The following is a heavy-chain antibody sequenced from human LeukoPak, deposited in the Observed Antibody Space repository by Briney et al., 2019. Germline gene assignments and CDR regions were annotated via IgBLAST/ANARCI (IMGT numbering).Heavy chain of an antibody. Sequence: PGRSLRLSCAASGFTFSSYAMHWVRQAPGKGLEYASAISSNGGSTYYANSVKGRFTISRDNSKNTLYLQMGSLRAEDMAVYYCARGFKGYYDSSGYYYWGQGTLVTVSS. D-gene: IGHD3-22*01. CDR3: ARGFKGYYDSSGYYY. CDR1: GFTFSSYA. V-gene: IGHV3-64*01. J-gene: IGHJ4*02. CDR2: ISSNGGST.